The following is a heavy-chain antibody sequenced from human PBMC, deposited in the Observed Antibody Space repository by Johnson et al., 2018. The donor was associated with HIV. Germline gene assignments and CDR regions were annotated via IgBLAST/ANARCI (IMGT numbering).Heavy chain of an antibody. J-gene: IGHJ3*02. D-gene: IGHD1-26*01. CDR2: IWYDGSNK. Sequence: QVQLVESGGGVVQPGRSLRLSCAASGFTFSSYGMHWVRQAPGKGLEWVAVIWYDGSNKYYADSVKGRFTISRDNSKNTLYLQMNSLRVEDTAVYYCAKGLAWVGDSKFAFDIWGQGTMVTVSS. CDR1: GFTFSSYG. CDR3: AKGLAWVGDSKFAFDI. V-gene: IGHV3-33*06.